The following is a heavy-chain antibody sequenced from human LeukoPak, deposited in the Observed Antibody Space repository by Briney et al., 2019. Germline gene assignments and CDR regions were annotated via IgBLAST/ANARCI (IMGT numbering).Heavy chain of an antibody. D-gene: IGHD1-14*01. V-gene: IGHV4-59*01. Sequence: SETLSLTCTVSGGSISSYYWSWIRQPPGKGLEWIGYIYYSGSTNYNPSLKSRVTISVDTSKNQFSLKLSSVTAADTAVYYCARGGSTMADNWFDPWGQGTLVTVSS. CDR2: IYYSGST. J-gene: IGHJ5*02. CDR1: GGSISSYY. CDR3: ARGGSTMADNWFDP.